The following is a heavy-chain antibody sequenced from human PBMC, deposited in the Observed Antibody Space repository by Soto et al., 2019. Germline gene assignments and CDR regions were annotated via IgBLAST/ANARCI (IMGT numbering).Heavy chain of an antibody. Sequence: GGSLRLSYAASGFTFSSYAVSWVRQAPRKGLEWVSAISGSGVSTYYADSVKGRFTISRDNSKNTLYLQMNSLRAEDTAVYYCAKDHWIGVVIRFFDYWGQGTLVTGSS. CDR1: GFTFSSYA. V-gene: IGHV3-23*01. CDR3: AKDHWIGVVIRFFDY. CDR2: ISGSGVST. J-gene: IGHJ4*02. D-gene: IGHD3-22*01.